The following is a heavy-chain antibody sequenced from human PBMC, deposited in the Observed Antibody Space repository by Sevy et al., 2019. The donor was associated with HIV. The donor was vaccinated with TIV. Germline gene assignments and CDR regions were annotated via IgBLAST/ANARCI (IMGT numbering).Heavy chain of an antibody. CDR1: GFNLSPYW. Sequence: GGSLRLSCVASGFNLSPYWLTWVRQAPGKGLEWVANIKQDGNEKYYVDSVKGRFTVSRDNAKNALYLQMYRLRVEDTAVYFCASNTYHYDSNTYYPVYWGQGTWVTVSS. CDR3: ASNTYHYDSNTYYPVY. CDR2: IKQDGNEK. J-gene: IGHJ4*02. D-gene: IGHD3-22*01. V-gene: IGHV3-7*01.